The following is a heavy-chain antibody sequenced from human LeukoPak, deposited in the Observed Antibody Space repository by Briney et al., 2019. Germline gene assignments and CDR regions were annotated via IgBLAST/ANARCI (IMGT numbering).Heavy chain of an antibody. J-gene: IGHJ4*02. V-gene: IGHV3-7*01. Sequence: GGSLRLSCAASGFTLSNHWMTWVRQVPGRGPEWVANVNRDGSETYYLDSVKGRFTISKDNAKNSLYLQMNSLRAEDTAVYYCARGPTRANSTDYWGQGALVTVSS. CDR2: VNRDGSET. D-gene: IGHD2/OR15-2a*01. CDR1: GFTLSNHW. CDR3: ARGPTRANSTDY.